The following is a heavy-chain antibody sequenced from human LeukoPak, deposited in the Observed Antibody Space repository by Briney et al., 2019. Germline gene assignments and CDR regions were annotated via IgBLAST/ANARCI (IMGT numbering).Heavy chain of an antibody. D-gene: IGHD3-9*01. CDR1: GFTFDSCA. CDR2: ISGSGAYT. CDR3: AKALRYTSDSLDY. Sequence: GGSLRLSCAASGFTFDSCAMGWVRQSPGKGLEWVSGISGSGAYTYYADSVKGRFTISRDSSKNTLFLQMNSLRAEDTALYYCAKALRYTSDSLDYWGQGTLVTVSS. V-gene: IGHV3-23*01. J-gene: IGHJ4*02.